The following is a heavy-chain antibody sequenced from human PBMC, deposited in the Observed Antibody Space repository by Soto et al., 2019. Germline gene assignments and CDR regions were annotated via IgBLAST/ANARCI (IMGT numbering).Heavy chain of an antibody. CDR3: ARPGGSGWFYFDS. CDR2: IYYSGST. J-gene: IGHJ4*02. D-gene: IGHD6-13*01. V-gene: IGHV4-30-2*03. CDR1: GGSISSGGYS. Sequence: SETLSLTCAVSGGSISSGGYSWSWIRQPPGKGLEWIGSIYYSGSTYYNPSLKSRVTISVDTSKNHFSLKLTSVTAADTAVYYCARPGGSGWFYFDSWGQGSQVTVSS.